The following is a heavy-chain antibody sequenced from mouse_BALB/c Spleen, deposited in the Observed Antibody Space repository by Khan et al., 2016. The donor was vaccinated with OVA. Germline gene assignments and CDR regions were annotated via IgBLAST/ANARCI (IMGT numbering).Heavy chain of an antibody. J-gene: IGHJ4*01. CDR1: GYSITSDYA. D-gene: IGHD1-1*02. Sequence: EVKLQESGPGLVKPSQSLSLTCTVTGYSITSDYAWNWIRQFPGNKLEWMGHISSSGSTNYNPALKSRISITRDTSKNQFFLQLNSVTTEDTATYYCARDGARYNYAMDYWGQGTSVTVSS. CDR2: ISSSGST. V-gene: IGHV3-2*02. CDR3: ARDGARYNYAMDY.